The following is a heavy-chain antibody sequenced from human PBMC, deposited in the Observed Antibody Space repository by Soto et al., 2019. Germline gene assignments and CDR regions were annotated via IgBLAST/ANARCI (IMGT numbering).Heavy chain of an antibody. CDR2: IYYSGST. CDR3: ARVEGSGSYYFGLNWFDP. CDR1: GGSISSYY. V-gene: IGHV4-59*01. Sequence: QVQLQESGPGLVKPSETLSLTCTVSGGSISSYYWSWIRQPPGKGLEWIGYIYYSGSTNYNPSLKSRVTISVDTSKNQFSLKLSSVTAADTAVYYCARVEGSGSYYFGLNWFDPWGQGTLVTVSS. D-gene: IGHD3-10*01. J-gene: IGHJ5*02.